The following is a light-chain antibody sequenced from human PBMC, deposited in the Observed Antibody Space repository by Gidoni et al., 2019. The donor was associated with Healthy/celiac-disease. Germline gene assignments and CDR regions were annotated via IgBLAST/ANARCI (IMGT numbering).Light chain of an antibody. CDR1: QSISSY. Sequence: DIQITQSPSSLSASVGDRVTITCRASQSISSYLNWYQQKPGKAPKLLIYAASSLQSEVPSSFSGSGSGTDFTLTISSLQPEDFATYYCQQSYNTPWTFGQGTKVEVK. J-gene: IGKJ1*01. CDR3: QQSYNTPWT. V-gene: IGKV1-39*01. CDR2: AAS.